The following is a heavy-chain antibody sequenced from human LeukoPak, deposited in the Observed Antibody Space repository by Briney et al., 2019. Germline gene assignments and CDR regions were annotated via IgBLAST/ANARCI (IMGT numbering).Heavy chain of an antibody. D-gene: IGHD2-2*02. CDR3: ARVRAEIVVVPAAIGEFDY. V-gene: IGHV1-46*01. Sequence: VASVKVSCKASGYTFTSYYMHWVRQAPGQGLEWMGIINPSGGSTSYAQKFQGRVTMTRDTSTSTVYMELSSLRSEDTAVYYCARVRAEIVVVPAAIGEFDYWGQGTLVTVSS. CDR2: INPSGGST. J-gene: IGHJ4*02. CDR1: GYTFTSYY.